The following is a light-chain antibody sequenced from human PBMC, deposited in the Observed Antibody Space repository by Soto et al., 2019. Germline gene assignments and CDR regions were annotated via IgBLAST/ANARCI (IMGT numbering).Light chain of an antibody. CDR3: QHYNSYSEA. CDR2: KAS. V-gene: IGKV1-5*03. Sequence: DIQMTQSPSTLYGNVGDRVTITCRASQTISSWLAWYQQKPGKAPKLLIYKASTLKSGVPSRFSGSGSGTEFTLTISSLQPDDFATYYCQHYNSYSEAFGQGTKVDIK. J-gene: IGKJ1*01. CDR1: QTISSW.